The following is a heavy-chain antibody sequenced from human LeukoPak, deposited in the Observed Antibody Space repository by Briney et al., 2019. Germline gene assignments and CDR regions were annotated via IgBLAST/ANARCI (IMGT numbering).Heavy chain of an antibody. CDR2: IIPIFGTA. J-gene: IGHJ4*02. CDR3: ARGEGSRSLSGWYAAYFDY. V-gene: IGHV1-69*01. D-gene: IGHD6-19*01. CDR1: GGTFSSYA. Sequence: SVKVSCKASGGTFSSYAISWVRQAPGQGLEWMGGIIPIFGTANYAQKFQGRVTITADDSTSTAYMELSSLRSEDTAVYYCARGEGSRSLSGWYAAYFDYWGQGTLVTVSS.